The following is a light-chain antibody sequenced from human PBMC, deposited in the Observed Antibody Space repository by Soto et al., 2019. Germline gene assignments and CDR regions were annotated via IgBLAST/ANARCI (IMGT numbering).Light chain of an antibody. Sequence: QSVLTQSSSASASLGSSVKLTCTLSSGHSSYVIAWHQQQPGKAPRYLMKLDRSGGYNKGSGVPDRFSGSCSGAARYLTISILPFEDAADYYCENWDSNTRIFGGGTKLTVL. V-gene: IGLV4-60*02. CDR1: SGHSSYV. CDR2: LDRSGGY. CDR3: ENWDSNTRI. J-gene: IGLJ2*01.